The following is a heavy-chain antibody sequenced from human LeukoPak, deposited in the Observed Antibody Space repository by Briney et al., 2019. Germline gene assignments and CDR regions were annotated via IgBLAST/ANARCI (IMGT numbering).Heavy chain of an antibody. V-gene: IGHV1-2*02. CDR3: ASKNPSWVREGVYCGGDCYFDAFDI. Sequence: ASVKVSCKASGYTFTGYYMHWVRQAPGQGLEWMGWINPNSGGTNYAQKFQGRVTMTRDTSISTAYVELSRLRSEDTAVYYCASKNPSWVREGVYCGGDCYFDAFDIWGQGTMVTVSS. J-gene: IGHJ3*02. CDR2: INPNSGGT. D-gene: IGHD2-21*02. CDR1: GYTFTGYY.